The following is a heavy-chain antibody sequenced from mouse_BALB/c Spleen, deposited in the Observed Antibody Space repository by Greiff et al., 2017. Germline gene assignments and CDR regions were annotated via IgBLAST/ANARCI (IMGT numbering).Heavy chain of an antibody. CDR1: GFSLSTYGIG. CDR2: IWWNDNK. CDR3: ARIAPHYYGTYYYAMDY. Sequence: QVTLKVSGPGILQPSQTLSLTCSFSGFSLSTYGIGVGWIRQPSGKGLEWLAHIWWNDNKYYNTALKSRLTISKDTSNNQVFLKIASVDTADTATYYCARIAPHYYGTYYYAMDYWGQGTSVTVSS. J-gene: IGHJ4*01. V-gene: IGHV8-11*01. D-gene: IGHD1-2*01.